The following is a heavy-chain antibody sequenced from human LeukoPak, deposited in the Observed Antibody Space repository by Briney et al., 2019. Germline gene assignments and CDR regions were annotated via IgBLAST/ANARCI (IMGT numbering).Heavy chain of an antibody. CDR1: GFTFSSYG. V-gene: IGHV3-30*02. CDR2: IRYDGSNK. Sequence: GGSLRLSCAASGFTFSSYGMHWVRQAPGKGLEWVAFIRYDGSNKYYADSVKGRFTISRDNSKNTLYLQMNSLRAEDTAVYYCAKGDGYTYSFDYWGQGTLVTVSS. CDR3: AKGDGYTYSFDY. J-gene: IGHJ4*02. D-gene: IGHD5-24*01.